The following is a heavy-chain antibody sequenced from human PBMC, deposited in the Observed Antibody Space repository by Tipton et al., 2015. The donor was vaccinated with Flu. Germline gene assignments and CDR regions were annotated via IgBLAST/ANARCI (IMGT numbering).Heavy chain of an antibody. J-gene: IGHJ4*02. V-gene: IGHV4-39*02. D-gene: IGHD1-26*01. Sequence: TLSLTCTVSGGSISSSTYYWGWIRQPPGMGLEWIGSIYSSGSTYYNPSLKSRVTISVDTSKNQFSLKLSSVTAADTAVYYCARDRWEYASGFDSWGQGTLVTVSP. CDR1: GGSISSSTYY. CDR3: ARDRWEYASGFDS. CDR2: IYSSGST.